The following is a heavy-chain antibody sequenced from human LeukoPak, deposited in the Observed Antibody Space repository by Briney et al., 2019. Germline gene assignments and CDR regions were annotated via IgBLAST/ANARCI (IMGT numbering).Heavy chain of an antibody. J-gene: IGHJ4*02. CDR1: GFTFSSYG. CDR2: IRYDGSNK. Sequence: GGSLRLSCAASGFTFSSYGMHWVRQAPGKGLEWVAFIRYDGSNKYYADSVKGRFTISRDNANNSLFLQMNSLRAEDTAMYYCARGLWSGYAYWGQGTLVTVSS. D-gene: IGHD3-3*01. V-gene: IGHV3-30*02. CDR3: ARGLWSGYAY.